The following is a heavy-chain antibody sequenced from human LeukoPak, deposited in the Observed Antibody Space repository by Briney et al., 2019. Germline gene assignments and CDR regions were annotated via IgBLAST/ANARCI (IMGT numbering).Heavy chain of an antibody. CDR2: IYYSGST. CDR3: AREGPAVGATSPFDY. V-gene: IGHV4-59*01. Sequence: SETLSLTCTVSGGSISSYYWSWIRQPPGKGLEWIGYIYYSGSTNYNPSLKSRVTISVDTSKNQFSLKLSSVTAADTAVYYCAREGPAVGATSPFDYWGQGTLVTVSS. D-gene: IGHD1-26*01. CDR1: GGSISSYY. J-gene: IGHJ4*02.